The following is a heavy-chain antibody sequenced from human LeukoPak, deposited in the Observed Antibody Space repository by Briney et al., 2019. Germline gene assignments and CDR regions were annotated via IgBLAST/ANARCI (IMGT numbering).Heavy chain of an antibody. CDR3: ARDNYYDSSGPIDY. V-gene: IGHV3-30*04. CDR1: GFTFSSYA. D-gene: IGHD3-22*01. Sequence: GGSLRLSCAASGFTFSSYAMHWVRQAPGKGLEWVAVISYDGSNKYYADSVKGRFTISRDNSKNTLYLQMNSQRAEDTAVYYCARDNYYDSSGPIDYWGQGTLVTVSS. CDR2: ISYDGSNK. J-gene: IGHJ4*02.